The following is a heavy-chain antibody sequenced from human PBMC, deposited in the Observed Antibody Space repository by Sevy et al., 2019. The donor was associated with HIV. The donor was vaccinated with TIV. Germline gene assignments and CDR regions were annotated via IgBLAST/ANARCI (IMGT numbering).Heavy chain of an antibody. Sequence: ASVKVSCKASGYTFTSYGISWVRQAPGQGLEWMGWISAYNGDTNYVQKLQGRVTMTTDTSTSTAYLELRSLRSDDTAVFYCVRDPTTRPIYYDTTGSGVGGFDIWGQGTMVTVSS. CDR3: VRDPTTRPIYYDTTGSGVGGFDI. J-gene: IGHJ3*02. V-gene: IGHV1-18*04. CDR2: ISAYNGDT. D-gene: IGHD3-22*01. CDR1: GYTFTSYG.